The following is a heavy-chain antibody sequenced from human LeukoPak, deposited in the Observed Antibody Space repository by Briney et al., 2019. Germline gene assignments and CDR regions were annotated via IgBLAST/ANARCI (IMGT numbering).Heavy chain of an antibody. J-gene: IGHJ1*01. CDR2: IYGFGNT. V-gene: IGHV4-59*08. Sequence: SETLSLTCTVSGDSISSDYRSWIRQPPGKGLEWIGYIYGFGNTDYNPSLMRRVTISLDTSKKQLSLNLTSVTAADTAVYYCAGRGQRYFRDWGQGTLVTVSS. CDR3: AGRGQRYFRD. CDR1: GDSISSDY.